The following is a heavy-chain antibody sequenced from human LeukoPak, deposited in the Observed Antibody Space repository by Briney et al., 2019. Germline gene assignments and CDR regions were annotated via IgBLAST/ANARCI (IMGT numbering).Heavy chain of an antibody. D-gene: IGHD6-19*01. J-gene: IGHJ4*02. Sequence: GESLKISCKASGYSFTNYWIAWVRQMPGKGLEMVGIIYPGDSDTTYSPSFQGQVTFSADKSISTAYLQWSSLKASDTAMYYCARRGAVAGTNFDYWGQGTLVTVSS. CDR2: IYPGDSDT. V-gene: IGHV5-51*01. CDR1: GYSFTNYW. CDR3: ARRGAVAGTNFDY.